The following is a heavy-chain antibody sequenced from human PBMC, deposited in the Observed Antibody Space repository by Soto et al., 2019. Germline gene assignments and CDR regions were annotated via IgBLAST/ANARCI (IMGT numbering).Heavy chain of an antibody. V-gene: IGHV1-69*13. CDR2: IIPIFGTA. J-gene: IGHJ6*02. CDR1: GGTFSSYA. CDR3: ARQGSNGAYVYFAMDV. Sequence: SVKVSCKASGGTFSSYAISWVRQAPGQGLEWMGGIIPIFGTANYAQKFQGRVTITADESTSTAYMELSSLRSEDTAVYYCARQGSNGAYVYFAMDVWGQGTTVTVSS. D-gene: IGHD3-16*01.